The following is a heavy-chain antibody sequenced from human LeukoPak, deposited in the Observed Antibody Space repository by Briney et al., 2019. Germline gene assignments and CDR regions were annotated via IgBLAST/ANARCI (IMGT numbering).Heavy chain of an antibody. D-gene: IGHD6-13*01. Sequence: GGSLRLSCATSGFTFSSYWMTWVRQAPGKGLEWVANIKADGSEKYYVDSVKGRFTVSRDNAKNSLYLHMNSLRAEDTAVYYCARARWQQLVLGVILFDPWGQGTLVTVSS. V-gene: IGHV3-7*01. CDR1: GFTFSSYW. CDR3: ARARWQQLVLGVILFDP. J-gene: IGHJ5*02. CDR2: IKADGSEK.